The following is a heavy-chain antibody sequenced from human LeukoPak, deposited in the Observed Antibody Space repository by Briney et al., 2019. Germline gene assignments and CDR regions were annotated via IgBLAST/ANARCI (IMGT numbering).Heavy chain of an antibody. CDR3: ARAGITIFGVVIFDY. CDR2: MNPNSGNT. CDR1: GYTFTSYD. D-gene: IGHD3-3*01. J-gene: IGHJ4*02. V-gene: IGHV1-8*03. Sequence: ASVKVSCKASGYTFTSYDINWVRQATGQGLEWMGWMNPNSGNTGYAQKFHGRVTITRNTSISTAYMELSSLRSEDTAVYYCARAGITIFGVVIFDYWGQGTLVTVSS.